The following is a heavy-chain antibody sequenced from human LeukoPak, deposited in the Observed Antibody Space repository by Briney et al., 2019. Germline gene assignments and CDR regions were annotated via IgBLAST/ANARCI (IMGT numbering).Heavy chain of an antibody. CDR3: ASPYDSSGYYEHYFDY. J-gene: IGHJ4*02. V-gene: IGHV4-39*01. Sequence: SETLSLTCTVSGGSTSSSSNCWGGIRQPPGKGREWIGSSCYGGSTYYNPSLKSRVTISVDTSQNQFSLKMSSVTAADTSVYYCASPYDSSGYYEHYFDYWGQGTLVTVS. D-gene: IGHD3-22*01. CDR2: SCYGGST. CDR1: GGSTSSSSNC.